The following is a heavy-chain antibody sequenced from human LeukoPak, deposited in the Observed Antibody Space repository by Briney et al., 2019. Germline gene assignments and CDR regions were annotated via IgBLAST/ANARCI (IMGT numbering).Heavy chain of an antibody. D-gene: IGHD3-3*01. CDR1: GYTFTSYG. CDR2: ISAYNGNT. J-gene: IGHJ4*02. V-gene: IGHV1-18*01. Sequence: ASVKVSCKASGYTFTSYGIGWVRQAPGQGLDWMGWISAYNGNTNYAQKLQGRVTMTTDTSTSTAYMELRSLRSDDTAVYYCARDQANDFWSGYWADYWGQGTLVTVSS. CDR3: ARDQANDFWSGYWADY.